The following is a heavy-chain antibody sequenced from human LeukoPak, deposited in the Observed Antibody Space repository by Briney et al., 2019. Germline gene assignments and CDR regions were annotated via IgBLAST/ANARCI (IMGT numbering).Heavy chain of an antibody. V-gene: IGHV1-2*02. CDR3: ARETYGYYYGMDV. D-gene: IGHD4-17*01. Sequence: ASVKVSCKASGYTFTGYYMHWVRQAPGQGLEWMGWINPNSGGTNYAQKFQGRVTMTRDTSISTAYMELSRLRSDDTAVYYCARETYGYYYGMDVWGQGTTVTVSS. CDR1: GYTFTGYY. J-gene: IGHJ6*02. CDR2: INPNSGGT.